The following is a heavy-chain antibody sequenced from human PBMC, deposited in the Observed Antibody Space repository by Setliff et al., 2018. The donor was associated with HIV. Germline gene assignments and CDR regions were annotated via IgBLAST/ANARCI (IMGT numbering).Heavy chain of an antibody. V-gene: IGHV3-23*01. CDR2: INGDGDST. J-gene: IGHJ6*03. D-gene: IGHD3-16*01. Sequence: GGSLRLSCAASGFTFSFHAMTWVRQAPGKGLEWVSGINGDGDSTYYADSVKGRFTVSRDNSKDTLTLQMNSLRAEDTAVYYCAREESASSWGYYHYYMDVWGKGTTVTVSS. CDR3: AREESASSWGYYHYYMDV. CDR1: GFTFSFHA.